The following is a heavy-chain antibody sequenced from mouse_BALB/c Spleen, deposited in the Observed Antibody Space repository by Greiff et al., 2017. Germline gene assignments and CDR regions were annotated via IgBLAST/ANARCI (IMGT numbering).Heavy chain of an antibody. D-gene: IGHD1-1*01. CDR3: ARSISDGYYYAMDY. CDR2: ISSGSSTI. CDR1: GFTFSSFG. V-gene: IGHV5-17*02. Sequence: DVKLVESGGGLVQPGGSRKLSCAASGFTFSSFGMHWVRQAPEKGLEWVAYISSGSSTIYYADTVKGRFTISRDNPKNTLFLQMTSLRSEDTAMYYCARSISDGYYYAMDYWGQGTSVTVSS. J-gene: IGHJ4*01.